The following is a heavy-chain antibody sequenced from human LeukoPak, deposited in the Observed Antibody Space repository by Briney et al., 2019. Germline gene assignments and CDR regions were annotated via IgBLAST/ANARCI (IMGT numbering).Heavy chain of an antibody. CDR2: IYYSGST. CDR3: ARHASYYGMDV. CDR1: GGSLSSFY. J-gene: IGHJ6*02. Sequence: PSETLSLTCTVSGGSLSSFYWGWIRQPPGEGLEWIGYIYYSGSTNYNPSLKSRVTISVDTSKNQFSLKLSSVTAADTAVYYCARHASYYGMDVWGQGTTVTVSS. V-gene: IGHV4-59*08.